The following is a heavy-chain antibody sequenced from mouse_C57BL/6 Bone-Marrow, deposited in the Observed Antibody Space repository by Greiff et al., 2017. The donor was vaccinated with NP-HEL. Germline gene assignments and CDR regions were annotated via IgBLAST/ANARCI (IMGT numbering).Heavy chain of an antibody. J-gene: IGHJ3*01. CDR1: GFNIKNTY. CDR2: IDPANGNT. D-gene: IGHD2-4*01. Sequence: VQLQQSVAELVRPGASVKLSCTASGFNIKNTYMHWVKQRPEQGLEWIGRIDPANGNTKYAPKFQGRATITADTDSNTAYLQLSILTSEDTATDYCASASYDYDDAYWGQGTLVTVSA. V-gene: IGHV14-3*01. CDR3: ASASYDYDDAY.